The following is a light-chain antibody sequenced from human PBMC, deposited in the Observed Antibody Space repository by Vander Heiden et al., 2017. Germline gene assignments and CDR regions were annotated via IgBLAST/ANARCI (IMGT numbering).Light chain of an antibody. CDR3: MQGTHWPLT. CDR1: QSLVHSNGNTF. Sequence: DVVMTQSPRSLPVTLGQPASISCRSSQSLVHSNGNTFLSWFQQRPGQSPRRLIHEVSNRDSGVPDRFSGSGSGTDFTLKISRVEAEDVGVYYCMQGTHWPLTFGGGTKVEIK. J-gene: IGKJ4*01. CDR2: EVS. V-gene: IGKV2-30*02.